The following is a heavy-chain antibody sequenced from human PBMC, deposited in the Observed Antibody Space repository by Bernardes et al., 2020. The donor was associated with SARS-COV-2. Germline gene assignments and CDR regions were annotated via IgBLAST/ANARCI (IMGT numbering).Heavy chain of an antibody. V-gene: IGHV3-53*01. J-gene: IGHJ6*02. D-gene: IGHD3-16*02. CDR2: FYPGGGS. CDR1: GFTVRRTF. Sequence: GGTLRLSYSSSGFTVRRTFMAWVRQAPGKGLEVVSFFYPGGGSLYTDYVKGRFTISRDNSKNTLYLQMNRPKVEDTAVYYCARDHRLHLGDLSELSPLYYYFGLDVWGQGTTVTVSS. CDR3: ARDHRLHLGDLSELSPLYYYFGLDV.